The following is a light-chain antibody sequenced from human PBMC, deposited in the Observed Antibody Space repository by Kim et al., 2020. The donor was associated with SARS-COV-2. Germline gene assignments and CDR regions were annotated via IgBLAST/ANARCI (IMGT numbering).Light chain of an antibody. Sequence: ALGRTVRITCQGDSLRSYYASWYQQKAGQAPVLVIYEKSNRHSGIPDRFAGSRSGNTASLTITGEQAEDEADYYCNSRESGVNHVVFGGGNKLTVL. CDR2: EKS. V-gene: IGLV3-19*01. CDR3: NSRESGVNHVV. J-gene: IGLJ3*02. CDR1: SLRSYY.